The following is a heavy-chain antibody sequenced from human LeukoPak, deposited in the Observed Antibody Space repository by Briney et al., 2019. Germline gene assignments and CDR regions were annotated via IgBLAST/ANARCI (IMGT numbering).Heavy chain of an antibody. J-gene: IGHJ5*02. CDR1: GFTFSTYW. D-gene: IGHD5-24*01. CDR2: VNPDGSSI. V-gene: IGHV3-74*01. CDR3: ATAGNYRFDN. Sequence: GGSLRFSCAASGFTFSTYWMHWVRQTPGKGLAWVSRVNPDGSSINYADSVKGRFTISRDNAKSTLYLQMKSVTAEDTAVYYCATAGNYRFDNWGQGILVTVSS.